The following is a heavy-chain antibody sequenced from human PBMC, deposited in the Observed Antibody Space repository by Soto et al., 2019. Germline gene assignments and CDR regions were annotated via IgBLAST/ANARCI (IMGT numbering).Heavy chain of an antibody. J-gene: IGHJ3*02. V-gene: IGHV3-66*01. Sequence: GGSLRLSCAASGFTVSSNYMSWVRQAPGKGLEWVSVIYSGGSTYYADSVKGRFTISRDNSKNTLYLQMNSLRAEDTAVYYCASSDDPRDAFDIWGQGTMVTVSS. CDR1: GFTVSSNY. CDR2: IYSGGST. CDR3: ASSDDPRDAFDI.